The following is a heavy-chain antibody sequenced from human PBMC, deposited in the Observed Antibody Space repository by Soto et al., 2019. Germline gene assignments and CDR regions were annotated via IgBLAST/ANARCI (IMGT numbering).Heavy chain of an antibody. CDR1: GYIFTSFS. CDR3: ARDLGGTCDMLTGSLRGSYRDV. V-gene: IGHV1-18*01. Sequence: QVHLVQSEAELRKPGASVKVSCQASGYIFTSFSMSWVRQAPGQGLEWMGLNSLYSGNTNYAQKFRGRVTITADTPSNTTYMELRSLRSDDTAVCYCARDLGGTCDMLTGSLRGSYRDVWRKGHRVNVS. D-gene: IGHD3-9*01. CDR2: NSLYSGNT. J-gene: IGHJ6*03.